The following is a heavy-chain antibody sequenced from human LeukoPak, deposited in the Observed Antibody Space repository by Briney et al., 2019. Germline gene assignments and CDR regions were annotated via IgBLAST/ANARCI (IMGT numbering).Heavy chain of an antibody. Sequence: GSLRLSCEGSRFAFSNYWMTWVRPAPGKGLEWVANIKPDGSEKHYADSVEGRFTISRDNAKNSLYLQMNSLRAEDTAVYYCARDLDTYVVLTAYDTFDIWGQGTMVTVSS. CDR2: IKPDGSEK. CDR3: ARDLDTYVVLTAYDTFDI. D-gene: IGHD2-2*01. J-gene: IGHJ3*02. V-gene: IGHV3-7*01. CDR1: RFAFSNYW.